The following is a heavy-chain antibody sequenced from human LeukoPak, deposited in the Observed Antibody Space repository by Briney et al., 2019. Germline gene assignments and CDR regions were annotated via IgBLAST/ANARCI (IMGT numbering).Heavy chain of an antibody. CDR1: GGSFSGYY. D-gene: IGHD3-10*01. J-gene: IGHJ4*02. V-gene: IGHV4-34*01. CDR2: INHSGST. Sequence: SETLSLTCAVYGGSFSGYYWNWIRQPPGKGLEWIGEINHSGSTNYNPSLKSRVTISVDTSKNQFSLKLSSVTAADTAVYYCARHGVLLWFGEFYPFDYWGQGTLVTVSS. CDR3: ARHGVLLWFGEFYPFDY.